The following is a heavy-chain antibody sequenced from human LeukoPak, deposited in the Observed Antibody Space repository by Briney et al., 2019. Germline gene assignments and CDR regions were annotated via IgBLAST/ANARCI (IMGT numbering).Heavy chain of an antibody. CDR1: GYTFTSYA. V-gene: IGHV7-4-1*02. Sequence: ASVKVSCKASGYTFTSYAMNWVRQAPGQGHEWMGWINTNTGNPTYAQGFTGRFVFTLDTSVSTAYLQISSLKAEDTAVYYCARDRVLLWFGESYYFDYWGQGTLVTVSS. CDR3: ARDRVLLWFGESYYFDY. J-gene: IGHJ4*02. D-gene: IGHD3-10*01. CDR2: INTNTGNP.